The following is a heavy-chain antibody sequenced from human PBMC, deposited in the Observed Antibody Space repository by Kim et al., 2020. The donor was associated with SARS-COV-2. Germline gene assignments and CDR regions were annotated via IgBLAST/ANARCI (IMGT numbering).Heavy chain of an antibody. J-gene: IGHJ4*02. D-gene: IGHD1-26*01. V-gene: IGHV1-46*01. CDR2: INPSGGTP. CDR3: ARDSRGRGATAEPGYYFDS. CDR1: GYTFTGWY. Sequence: ASVKVSCKTSGYTFTGWYIHWVRQAPGQGLKWMGIINPSGGTPTYGENLQGRVTMTSDTSTSTVFMEVTSLRSDDTAVYFCARDSRGRGATAEPGYYFDSWSQGTLVTVSS.